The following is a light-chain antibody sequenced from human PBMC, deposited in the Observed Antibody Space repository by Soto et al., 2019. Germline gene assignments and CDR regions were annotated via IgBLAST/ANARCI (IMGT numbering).Light chain of an antibody. CDR3: SSYTTSSSYV. CDR1: SSDVGGYIY. V-gene: IGLV2-14*01. CDR2: DVT. Sequence: QSVLTQPASVSGSPGQSTTISCTGTSSDVGGYIYVSWYQQHPGKAPKLMIYDVTSRPSGVSYRFSGSKSGNTASLTISGLQAEDEADYYCSSYTTSSSYVFGTGTKVTVL. J-gene: IGLJ1*01.